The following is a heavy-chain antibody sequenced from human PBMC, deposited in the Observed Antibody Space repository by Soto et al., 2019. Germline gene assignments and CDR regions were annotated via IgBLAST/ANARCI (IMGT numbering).Heavy chain of an antibody. D-gene: IGHD2-15*01. Sequence: SETLSLTCPVSGVYISSYYWSWIRQPPGKGLEWIGYIYYSGSTNYNPSLKSRVTISVDTSKNQFSLKLSSVTAADTAVYYCARGRSGKGYYFDYWGQGTLVTV. CDR1: GVYISSYY. J-gene: IGHJ4*02. V-gene: IGHV4-59*12. CDR2: IYYSGST. CDR3: ARGRSGKGYYFDY.